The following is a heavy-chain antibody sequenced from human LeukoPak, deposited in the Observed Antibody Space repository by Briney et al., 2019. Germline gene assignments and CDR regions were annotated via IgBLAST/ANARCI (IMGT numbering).Heavy chain of an antibody. Sequence: SETLSLSCAVYGGSFSGYFWSWIRQPPGKGLEWIGEINHSGSTNYNPSLKSRVTISVDTSKNQFSLKLSSVTAADTAVYYCARGLRYYDILTGYYPYYFDYWGQGTLVTVSS. CDR3: ARGLRYYDILTGYYPYYFDY. CDR2: INHSGST. D-gene: IGHD3-9*01. J-gene: IGHJ4*02. CDR1: GGSFSGYF. V-gene: IGHV4-34*01.